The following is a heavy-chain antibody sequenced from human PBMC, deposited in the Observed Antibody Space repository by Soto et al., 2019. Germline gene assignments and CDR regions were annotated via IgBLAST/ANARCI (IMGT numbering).Heavy chain of an antibody. V-gene: IGHV3-30-3*01. CDR2: SSHDDNSK. Sequence: QVQLVESGGGVVQPGRSLRLSCAASGFTFSSYAMHWVRQAPGKGLEWVAVSSHDDNSKYYADSVKGRFTISRDNSKNTVYLQMNSLRAEDTAVYFCATQTYYYGMDVWGQGTTVTVSS. CDR3: ATQTYYYGMDV. J-gene: IGHJ6*02. CDR1: GFTFSSYA.